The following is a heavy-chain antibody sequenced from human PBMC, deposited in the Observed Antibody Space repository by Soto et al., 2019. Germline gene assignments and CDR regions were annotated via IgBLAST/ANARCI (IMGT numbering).Heavy chain of an antibody. Sequence: SETLSLSCAVYVGSFSGYYWSWIRQPPGKGLEWIGEINHSGSTNYNPSLKSRVTISVDTSKNQFSLKLSSVTAADTAVYYCARAPRAFDDYIWGSYRSKGYYFDYWGQGTLVTVSS. CDR1: VGSFSGYY. D-gene: IGHD3-16*02. J-gene: IGHJ4*02. V-gene: IGHV4-34*01. CDR3: ARAPRAFDDYIWGSYRSKGYYFDY. CDR2: INHSGST.